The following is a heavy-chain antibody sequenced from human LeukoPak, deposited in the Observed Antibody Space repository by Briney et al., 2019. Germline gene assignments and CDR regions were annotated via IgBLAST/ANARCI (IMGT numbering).Heavy chain of an antibody. CDR1: GFTFSSYS. V-gene: IGHV3-21*01. D-gene: IGHD1-1*01. Sequence: GGSLRLSCAASGFTFSSYSMNWVRPAPGKGMEWDSSISSSSYIYYADSVKGRFTISRDNAKNSLYLQMNSLRAEDTAVYYCARVNWNDGEDYFDYWGQGTLVTVSS. J-gene: IGHJ4*02. CDR3: ARVNWNDGEDYFDY. CDR2: ISSSSYI.